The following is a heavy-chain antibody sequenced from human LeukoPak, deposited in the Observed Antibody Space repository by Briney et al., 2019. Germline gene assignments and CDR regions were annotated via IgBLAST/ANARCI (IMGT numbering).Heavy chain of an antibody. CDR3: ARGRFLDAFDI. D-gene: IGHD3-3*01. Sequence: ETLSLTCTVSGGSISSYYWSWIRQPPGKGLEWIGYFYYSGNTKLKPSLKSRVTISVDTSKNQFSLKLSSVTAADTAVYYCARGRFLDAFDIWGQGTMVTVPS. V-gene: IGHV4-59*01. CDR2: FYYSGNT. CDR1: GGSISSYY. J-gene: IGHJ3*02.